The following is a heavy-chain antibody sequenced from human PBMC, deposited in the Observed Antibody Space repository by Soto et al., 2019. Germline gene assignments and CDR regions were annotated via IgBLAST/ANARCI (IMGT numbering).Heavy chain of an antibody. V-gene: IGHV3-33*01. J-gene: IGHJ4*02. CDR1: GFTFSSYG. Sequence: QVQLVESGGGVVQPGRSLRLSCAASGFTFSSYGMHWVRQAPGKGLEWVAVIWYDGSNKYYADSVKGRFTISRDNSKNTLYRQMNSLRAEDTAVYYCARDMWYSSGWKLDYWGQGTLVTVSS. D-gene: IGHD6-25*01. CDR3: ARDMWYSSGWKLDY. CDR2: IWYDGSNK.